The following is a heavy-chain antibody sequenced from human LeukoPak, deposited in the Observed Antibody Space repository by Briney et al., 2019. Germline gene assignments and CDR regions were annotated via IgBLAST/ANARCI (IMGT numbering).Heavy chain of an antibody. CDR1: GYTFTSYG. Sequence: ASVKVSCKASGYTFTSYGISWVRQAPGQGLEWMGWISAYNGNTNYAQKLQGRVTMTTDTSTRTAYMELRSLRSDDTAVYYCASMEVVGASFDYWGQGTLVTVSS. D-gene: IGHD1-26*01. J-gene: IGHJ4*02. V-gene: IGHV1-18*01. CDR2: ISAYNGNT. CDR3: ASMEVVGASFDY.